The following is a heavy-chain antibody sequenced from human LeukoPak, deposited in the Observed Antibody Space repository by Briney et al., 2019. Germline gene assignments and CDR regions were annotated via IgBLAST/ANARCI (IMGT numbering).Heavy chain of an antibody. V-gene: IGHV3-23*01. CDR2: ISGSGGST. CDR3: AKDQGLLWFGELSPSDY. CDR1: GFTFSSYA. J-gene: IGHJ4*02. Sequence: SGGSLRLSCAASGFTFSSYAMSWVRQAPGKGLEWVSAISGSGGSTYYADSVKGRFTISRDNSKNTLYLQMNSLRAEDTAVYYCAKDQGLLWFGELSPSDYWGQGTLVTVSS. D-gene: IGHD3-10*01.